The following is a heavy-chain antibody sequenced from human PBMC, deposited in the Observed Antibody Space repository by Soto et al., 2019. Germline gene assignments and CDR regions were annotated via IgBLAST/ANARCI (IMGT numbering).Heavy chain of an antibody. CDR3: AKARASGEFAGSLDS. Sequence: RLSCAASGVTFNDHAIIWVRQLPGMGLEYVSGIGWRGGNAFYADSMKGRFIISRDNSKNTVYLQMNNLRVDDSALYYCAKARASGEFAGSLDSWGQLTLV. V-gene: IGHV3-23*01. CDR1: GVTFNDHA. CDR2: IGWRGGNA. J-gene: IGHJ4*02. D-gene: IGHD2-21*01.